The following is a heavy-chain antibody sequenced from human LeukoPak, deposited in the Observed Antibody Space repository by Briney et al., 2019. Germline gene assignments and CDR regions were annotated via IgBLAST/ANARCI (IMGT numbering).Heavy chain of an antibody. CDR1: SGSITNYY. J-gene: IGHJ4*02. CDR3: ARARYSDGFWWFHY. Sequence: PSETLSLTCTVSSGSITNYYWNWFRQPPGKTLEWIGWIYSRGNTNYNPSLRSRVTVSVDMSRNQFSLRLTSVTAADTAVYYCARARYSDGFWWFHYWGQEALVTISS. V-gene: IGHV4-59*01. D-gene: IGHD2-8*02. CDR2: IYSRGNT.